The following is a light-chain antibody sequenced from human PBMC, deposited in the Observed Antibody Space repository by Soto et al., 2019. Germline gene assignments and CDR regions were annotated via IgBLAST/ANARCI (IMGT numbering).Light chain of an antibody. CDR2: GAS. CDR3: QQYKDWRT. Sequence: IVMTQSPATLSVSPGERATLSCRASQTIDNKLAWYQQRPGQAPRLLIYGASIRATGIPARFSGSGSGTEFTPTISGLQSEDFGVYYCQQYKDWRTFGQGTKVDIK. V-gene: IGKV3-15*01. CDR1: QTIDNK. J-gene: IGKJ1*01.